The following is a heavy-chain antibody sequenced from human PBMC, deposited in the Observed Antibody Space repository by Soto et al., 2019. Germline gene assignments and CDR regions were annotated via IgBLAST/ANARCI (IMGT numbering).Heavy chain of an antibody. CDR3: ARSLTQYSSSWGPNYYYYGMDV. J-gene: IGHJ6*02. D-gene: IGHD6-13*01. V-gene: IGHV3-33*01. CDR2: IWYDGSNK. Sequence: GGSLRLSCAASGFTFSSYGMHWVRQAPGKGLEWVAVIWYDGSNKYYADSVKGRFTISRDNSKNTLYLQMNSLRAEDTAVYYCARSLTQYSSSWGPNYYYYGMDVWGQGTTVTV. CDR1: GFTFSSYG.